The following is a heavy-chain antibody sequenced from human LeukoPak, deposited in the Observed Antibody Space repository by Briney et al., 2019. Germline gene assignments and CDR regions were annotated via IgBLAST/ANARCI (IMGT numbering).Heavy chain of an antibody. D-gene: IGHD1-26*01. Sequence: ASVKVSCKASGGTFSSYAISWVRQAPGQGLEWMGIINPSSGSTSYAQKFQGRVTMTRDTSTSTVYMELSSLRSEDTAVYYCARDQVGAHGYWGQGTLVTVSS. CDR3: ARDQVGAHGY. V-gene: IGHV1-46*01. CDR1: GGTFSSYA. CDR2: INPSSGST. J-gene: IGHJ4*02.